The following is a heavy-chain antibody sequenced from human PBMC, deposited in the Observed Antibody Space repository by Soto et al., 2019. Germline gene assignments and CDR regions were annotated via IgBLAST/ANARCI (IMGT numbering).Heavy chain of an antibody. V-gene: IGHV4-39*01. CDR1: GGSISSSSYY. Sequence: PSETLSLTCTVSGGSISSSSYYWGWIRQPPGKGLEWIGSIYYSGSTYYNPSLKSRVTISVDTSKNQFSLKLSSVTAADTAVYYCARQGYYDFWSGYYVLFDYWGQGTLGTVSS. CDR2: IYYSGST. D-gene: IGHD3-3*01. J-gene: IGHJ4*02. CDR3: ARQGYYDFWSGYYVLFDY.